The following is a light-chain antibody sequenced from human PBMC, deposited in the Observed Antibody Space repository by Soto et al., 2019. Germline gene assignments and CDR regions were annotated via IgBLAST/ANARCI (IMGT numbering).Light chain of an antibody. J-gene: IGKJ2*01. Sequence: DIQMTQSPSSLSASVGDRVTITCRASQSISSYFNWYQQKPGKAPKLVIYAASSLHSGVPSRFSGSGSGTDFTLTISSLEPEDFATYYCQQSYSTPMYTFGQGTKLEIK. V-gene: IGKV1-39*01. CDR2: AAS. CDR3: QQSYSTPMYT. CDR1: QSISSY.